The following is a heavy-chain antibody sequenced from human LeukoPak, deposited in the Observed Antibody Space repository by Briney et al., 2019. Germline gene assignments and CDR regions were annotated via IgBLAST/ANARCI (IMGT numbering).Heavy chain of an antibody. J-gene: IGHJ5*02. Sequence: ASVKVSCKASGYTFTSYDINWVRQATGQGLEWMGWISAYNGNTNYAQKLQGRVTMTTDTSTSTAYMELRSLRSDDTAVYYCARGTYSSSWYRGDWFDPWGQGTLVTVSS. CDR1: GYTFTSYD. D-gene: IGHD6-13*01. CDR3: ARGTYSSSWYRGDWFDP. V-gene: IGHV1-18*01. CDR2: ISAYNGNT.